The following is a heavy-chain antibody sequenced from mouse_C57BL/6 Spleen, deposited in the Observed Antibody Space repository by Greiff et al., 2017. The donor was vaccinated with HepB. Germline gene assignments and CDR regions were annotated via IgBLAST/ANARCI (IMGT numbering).Heavy chain of an antibody. D-gene: IGHD1-1*01. Sequence: DVMLVESGGGLVKPGGSLKLSCAASGFTFSSYAMSWVRQTPEKRLEWVATISDGGSYTYYPDNVKGRFTISRDNAKNNLYLQMSHLKSEDTAMYYCARDNYGSSYPLDYWGQGTTLTVSS. J-gene: IGHJ2*01. V-gene: IGHV5-4*01. CDR3: ARDNYGSSYPLDY. CDR1: GFTFSSYA. CDR2: ISDGGSYT.